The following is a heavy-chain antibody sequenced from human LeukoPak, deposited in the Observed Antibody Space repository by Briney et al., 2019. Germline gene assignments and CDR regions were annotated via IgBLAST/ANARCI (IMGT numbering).Heavy chain of an antibody. Sequence: ASVKVSCKASGYTFTTYGISWVRQAPGQGLEWMAWISAYNGNTNYAQNLQGRFTMTTDTSTTTAYMELRSLRSDDTAFYYCARDNSVGDYAWWFDPWGQGTLVTVSS. CDR2: ISAYNGNT. J-gene: IGHJ5*02. V-gene: IGHV1-18*01. CDR3: ARDNSVGDYAWWFDP. D-gene: IGHD1-26*01. CDR1: GYTFTTYG.